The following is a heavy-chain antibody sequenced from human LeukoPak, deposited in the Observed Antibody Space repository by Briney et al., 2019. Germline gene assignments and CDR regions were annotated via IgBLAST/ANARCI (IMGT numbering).Heavy chain of an antibody. CDR2: MIPNFGTT. J-gene: IGHJ6*04. CDR3: ARDTVVVVPAGMGKYYYCGMDV. V-gene: IGHV1-69*06. CDR1: VCTFSSYG. Sequence: SVKVSCKASVCTFSSYGISWVRQAPGQGLEWMGGMIPNFGTTNYAQKYQGRVTTTADKSTSTAYIELTSLRSEDTAAYYCARDTVVVVPAGMGKYYYCGMDVWGKGTTVTVSS. D-gene: IGHD2-2*01.